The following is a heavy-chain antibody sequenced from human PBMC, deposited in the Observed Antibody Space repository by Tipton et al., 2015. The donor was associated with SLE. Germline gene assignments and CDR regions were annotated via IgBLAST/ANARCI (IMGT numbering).Heavy chain of an antibody. CDR3: AAYGTFDAFDI. D-gene: IGHD1-14*01. CDR2: IYYGGST. CDR1: GGSISSYY. V-gene: IGHV4-59*12. J-gene: IGHJ3*02. Sequence: TLSLTCTVSGGSISSYYWSWIRQPPGKGLEWIGYIYYGGSTNYNPSLTSRVTMSVDTSKNQFSLKLSSVTAADTAVYYCAAYGTFDAFDIWGQGTMVTVSS.